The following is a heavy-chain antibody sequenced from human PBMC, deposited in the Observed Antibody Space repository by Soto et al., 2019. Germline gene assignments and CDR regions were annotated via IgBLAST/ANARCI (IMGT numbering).Heavy chain of an antibody. J-gene: IGHJ2*01. CDR2: IYYSGST. D-gene: IGHD3-16*01. CDR3: ARDSGPCYGNWYFDL. V-gene: IGHV4-31*03. CDR1: GGSINSGGYY. Sequence: QVQLQESGPGLVKPSQTLSLTCTVSGGSINSGGYYWSWIRQHPGKGLEWIGYIYYSGSTYYNPSLKSRVTISADTSKNQFSLKLSSVTAADTAVYYCARDSGPCYGNWYFDLWGRGTLVTVSS.